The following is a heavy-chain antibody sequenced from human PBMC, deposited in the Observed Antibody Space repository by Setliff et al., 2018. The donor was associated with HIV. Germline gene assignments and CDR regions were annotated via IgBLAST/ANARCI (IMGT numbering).Heavy chain of an antibody. Sequence: ASETLSLTCTVSGGSISDYYWTWVRQPAGKGLEWIGRVYPNGRTTSNPSLNSRLTMSIDTSKNQFSLKLNSMTAADTAMFYCAGGRYFRDISDSRFDFWGQGMLVTVSS. CDR2: VYPNGRT. CDR3: AGGRYFRDISDSRFDF. D-gene: IGHD2-21*02. J-gene: IGHJ4*02. CDR1: GGSISDYY. V-gene: IGHV4-4*07.